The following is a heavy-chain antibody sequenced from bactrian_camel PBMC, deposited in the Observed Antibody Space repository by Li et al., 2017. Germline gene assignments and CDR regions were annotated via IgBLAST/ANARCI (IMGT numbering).Heavy chain of an antibody. CDR3: AAGWSFGVGTLLRRHYNY. CDR2: FCRSSSRT. CDR1: GATASSYC. J-gene: IGHJ4*01. Sequence: HVQLVESGGGPVQAGGSLRLSCAASGATASSYCLGWVRQAPGKEREGVASFCRSSSRTEYTNYADSVKGRFTISQDNAKNMVYLQVNSVKAEDTAMYYCAAGWSFGVGTLLRRHYNYWGQGTQVTV. V-gene: IGHV3-3*01. D-gene: IGHD2*01.